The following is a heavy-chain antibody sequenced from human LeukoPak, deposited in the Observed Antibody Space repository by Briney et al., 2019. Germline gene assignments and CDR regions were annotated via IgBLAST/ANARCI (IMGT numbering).Heavy chain of an antibody. Sequence: GGSLRLSCAASGFTVSSNYMSWVRQAPGKGLEWVSVIYSGGSTYYADSVKGRFTISRDNSKNTLYLQMNSLRAEDTAVYYCARAGSGSYYYWFDPWGQGALVTVSS. CDR2: IYSGGST. CDR3: ARAGSGSYYYWFDP. J-gene: IGHJ5*02. V-gene: IGHV3-66*01. CDR1: GFTVSSNY. D-gene: IGHD1-26*01.